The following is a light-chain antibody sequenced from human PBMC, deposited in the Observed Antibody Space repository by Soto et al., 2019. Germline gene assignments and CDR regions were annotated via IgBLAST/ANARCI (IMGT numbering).Light chain of an antibody. CDR1: QTVNSNY. CDR3: QQYGSSPIT. J-gene: IGKJ5*01. Sequence: EIVLTQSPGTLSLSPGERATLSCRASQTVNSNYLAWYQQKPGQAPSLLIHGASNRATGIPATFSGSGSGTDFTLTISRREPEDFAVYYCQQYGSSPITFGQGTRLEIK. CDR2: GAS. V-gene: IGKV3-20*01.